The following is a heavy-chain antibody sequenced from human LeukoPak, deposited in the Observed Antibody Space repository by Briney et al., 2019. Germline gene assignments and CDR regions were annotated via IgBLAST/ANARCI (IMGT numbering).Heavy chain of an antibody. CDR1: GFTFSSYS. J-gene: IGHJ6*03. D-gene: IGHD5-18*01. Sequence: GGSPRLSCAASGFTFSSYSMNWVRQAPGKGLEWVSSISSSSSYIYYADSVKGRFTISRDNAKNSLYLQMNSLRAEDTAVYYCARADVDTAMVTGYYYYYMDVWGKGTTVTVSS. V-gene: IGHV3-21*01. CDR2: ISSSSSYI. CDR3: ARADVDTAMVTGYYYYYMDV.